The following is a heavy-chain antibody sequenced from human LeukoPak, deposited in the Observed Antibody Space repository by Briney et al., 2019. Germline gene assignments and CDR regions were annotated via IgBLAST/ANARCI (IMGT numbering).Heavy chain of an antibody. Sequence: PSETLSLTCAVYGGSFSGYYWSWIRQPPGKGLEWIGKINHSGSTNYNPSLKSRVTISVDTSKNQFSLKLSSVTAADTAVYYCARRVYSSSWYRGGWFDPWGQGTLVTVSS. V-gene: IGHV4-34*01. CDR1: GGSFSGYY. CDR3: ARRVYSSSWYRGGWFDP. J-gene: IGHJ5*02. D-gene: IGHD6-13*01. CDR2: INHSGST.